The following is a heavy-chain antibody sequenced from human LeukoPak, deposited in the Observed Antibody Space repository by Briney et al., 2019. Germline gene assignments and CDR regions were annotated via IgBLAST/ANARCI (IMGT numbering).Heavy chain of an antibody. V-gene: IGHV5-51*01. J-gene: IGHJ4*02. CDR3: ARPTAGTSHFDY. CDR2: IYPGESDT. CDR1: GYSFTGYW. D-gene: IGHD6-13*01. Sequence: GESLKISCKGSGYSFTGYWIGWVRQKPGKGLEWMGIIYPGESDTRYSLSFQGQVTISVDKSISTAYLQWSSLKASDTAMYYCARPTAGTSHFDYWGQGTLVTVSS.